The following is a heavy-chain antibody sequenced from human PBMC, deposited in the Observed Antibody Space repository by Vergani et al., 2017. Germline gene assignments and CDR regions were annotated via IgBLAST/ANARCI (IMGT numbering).Heavy chain of an antibody. D-gene: IGHD1-26*01. CDR2: IYWDDDK. CDR1: GFSLSTSGVG. Sequence: QITLKESGPTLVKTTQTLTLTCTFSGFSLSTSGVGVGWIRQPPGKALEWLAVIYWDDDKRYSPSLKTRLTITKDTSKNQVVLTMTNMDPVDTATYYCAHNLGTRERRVAFDIWGLGTMVTVSS. J-gene: IGHJ3*02. CDR3: AHNLGTRERRVAFDI. V-gene: IGHV2-5*02.